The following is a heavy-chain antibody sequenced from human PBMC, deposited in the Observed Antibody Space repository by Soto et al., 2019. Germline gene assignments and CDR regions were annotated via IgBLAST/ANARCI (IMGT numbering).Heavy chain of an antibody. J-gene: IGHJ4*01. CDR3: ARGYRQSGYSSSLVFYY. CDR1: GGSINSGGYY. Sequence: QVQLQESGPGLVKPSQTLSLICTVSGGSINSGGYYWHWIRQHPGKGLEWIGYIFYSGSTYYNPFLRRRETISADAAENQYTAKLSTGTDTEKAVYFGARGYRQSGYSSSLVFYYWGHGTLVNVSS. CDR2: IFYSGST. D-gene: IGHD6-13*01. V-gene: IGHV4-31*03.